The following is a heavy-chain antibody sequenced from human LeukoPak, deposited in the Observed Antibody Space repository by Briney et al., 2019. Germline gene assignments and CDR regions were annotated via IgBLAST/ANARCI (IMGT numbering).Heavy chain of an antibody. D-gene: IGHD1-7*01. CDR1: GYTFTSYD. J-gene: IGHJ4*02. V-gene: IGHV1-8*03. CDR2: MNPNSGNT. Sequence: ASVKVSCKASGYTFTSYDINWVRQATGQGLEWMGWMNPNSGNTGYAQKFQGRVTITRNTSISTAYMELSSLRPEDTAVYSCARSFFQWNYGSCLDSWGQGTLVTVSS. CDR3: ARSFFQWNYGSCLDS.